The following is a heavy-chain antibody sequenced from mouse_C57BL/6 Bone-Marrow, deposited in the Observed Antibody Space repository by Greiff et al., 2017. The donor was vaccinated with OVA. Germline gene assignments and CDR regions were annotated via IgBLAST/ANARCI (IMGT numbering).Heavy chain of an antibody. CDR2: IRSKSSNYAT. CDR1: GFTFNTYA. Sequence: VQLKESGGGLVQPKGSLKLSCAASGFTFNTYAMHWVRQAPGKGLEWVARIRSKSSNYATYYADSVKDRFTIYRDDSQSMLYLQMNNLKTEDTAMYYCVRDRDYYGSSSLFDYWGQGTTLTVSS. CDR3: VRDRDYYGSSSLFDY. V-gene: IGHV10-3*01. J-gene: IGHJ2*01. D-gene: IGHD1-1*01.